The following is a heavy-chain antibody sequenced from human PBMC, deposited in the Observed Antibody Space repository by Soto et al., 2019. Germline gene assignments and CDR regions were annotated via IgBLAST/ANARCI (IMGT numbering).Heavy chain of an antibody. J-gene: IGHJ4*02. CDR1: GFTFSSYA. D-gene: IGHD6-19*01. V-gene: IGHV3-30-3*01. Sequence: PGGSLRLSCAASGFTFSSYAMHWVRQAPGKGLEWVAVISYDGSNKYYADSVKGRFTISRDNSKNTLYLQMNSLRAEDTAVYYCARSRIAVAGLLDFDYWGQGTLVTVSS. CDR3: ARSRIAVAGLLDFDY. CDR2: ISYDGSNK.